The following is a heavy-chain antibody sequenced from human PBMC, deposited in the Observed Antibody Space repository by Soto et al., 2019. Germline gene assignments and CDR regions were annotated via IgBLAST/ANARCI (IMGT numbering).Heavy chain of an antibody. V-gene: IGHV4-39*01. CDR2: MYYSGAT. CDR1: VGSIIVISYT. Sequence: QLQLQESGPGLVKPSETLSLACTVSVGSIIVISYTWDWIRRPQGKGLEWIGSMYYSGATYHTPSLQSRVTISVDTSKNQFSLHLSSVTAADTAVYYCARHAAYDSVWGKSDGSDYWGQGTLVTVSS. J-gene: IGHJ4*02. D-gene: IGHD3-16*01. CDR3: ARHAAYDSVWGKSDGSDY.